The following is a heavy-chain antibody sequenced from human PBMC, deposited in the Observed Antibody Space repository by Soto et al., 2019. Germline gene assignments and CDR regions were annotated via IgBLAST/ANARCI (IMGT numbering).Heavy chain of an antibody. J-gene: IGHJ4*02. Sequence: EVQLVESGGGLVQPGGSLTLSCAASGFTFTNYRMHWVRQALGKGLVWVSSIHNDGTTNYADSVKGRFTISRDNAKNTLYLQMNSLRAEDTAVYYCARDFEGLGYWGRGTLVTVS. V-gene: IGHV3-74*01. CDR1: GFTFTNYR. D-gene: IGHD3-16*01. CDR2: IHNDGTT. CDR3: ARDFEGLGY.